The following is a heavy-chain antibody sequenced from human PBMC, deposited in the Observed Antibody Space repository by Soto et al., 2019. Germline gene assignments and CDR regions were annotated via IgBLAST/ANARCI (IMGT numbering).Heavy chain of an antibody. Sequence: QLQLQESGPGLVKPSETLSLTCTVSGGSISSSSYYWGWIRQPPGKGLEWIGSIYYSGSTYYNPSLQSRVTISVDTSKKQFSLKLSSVTAADTAVYYCARQLWLPSYYYYYMDVWGKGTTVTVSS. CDR1: GGSISSSSYY. D-gene: IGHD5-18*01. CDR2: IYYSGST. CDR3: ARQLWLPSYYYYYMDV. V-gene: IGHV4-39*01. J-gene: IGHJ6*03.